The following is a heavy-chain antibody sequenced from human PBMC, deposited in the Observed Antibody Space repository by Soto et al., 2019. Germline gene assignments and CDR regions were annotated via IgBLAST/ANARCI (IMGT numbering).Heavy chain of an antibody. CDR1: GYSFTIYW. V-gene: IGHV5-51*01. CDR2: IYPGDSDT. J-gene: IGHJ6*02. D-gene: IGHD3-22*01. CDR3: ARHGPRVYYDNSDYYYYGMDV. Sequence: PGESLKLSCKGPGYSFTIYWIGWVRQMPGKGLEWMGLIYPGDSDTRYSPSFQGQVTISADKSISTAYLQWSSLKASDTAMYYCARHGPRVYYDNSDYYYYGMDVWGQGATVTVSS.